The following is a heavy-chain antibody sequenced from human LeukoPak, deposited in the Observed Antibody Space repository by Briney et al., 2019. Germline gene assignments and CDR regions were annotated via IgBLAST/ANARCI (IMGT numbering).Heavy chain of an antibody. CDR3: ARDLTVVVPAALLEYYYYYMDV. CDR1: GGSISSGSYY. J-gene: IGHJ6*03. D-gene: IGHD2-2*01. V-gene: IGHV4-61*02. Sequence: SQTLSLTCTVSGGSISSGSYYWSWIRQPAGKGLEWIGRIYTSGSTNYNPSLKSRVTISVDTSKNQFSLKLSSVTAAGTAVYYCARDLTVVVPAALLEYYYYYMDVWGKGTTVTVSS. CDR2: IYTSGST.